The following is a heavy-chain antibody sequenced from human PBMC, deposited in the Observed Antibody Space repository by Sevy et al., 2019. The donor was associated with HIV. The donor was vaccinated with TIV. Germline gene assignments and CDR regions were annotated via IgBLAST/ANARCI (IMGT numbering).Heavy chain of an antibody. D-gene: IGHD3-9*01. Sequence: GGSLRLSCAASGFTVSSNYMSWVRQAPGKGLEWVSVIYSGGSTFYADSVKGRFIISRDNSKLYLQMNSLRAEDTAVYYCARGSLDPPLDYWGQGTLVTVSS. CDR2: IYSGGST. CDR1: GFTVSSNY. CDR3: ARGSLDPPLDY. V-gene: IGHV3-53*01. J-gene: IGHJ4*02.